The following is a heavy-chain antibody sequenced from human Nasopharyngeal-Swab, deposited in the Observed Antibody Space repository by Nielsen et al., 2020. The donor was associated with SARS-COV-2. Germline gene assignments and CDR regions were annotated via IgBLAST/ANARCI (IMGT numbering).Heavy chain of an antibody. CDR3: ARPYSSDWSRIDY. Sequence: GGSLRLSCKGSGYCFTSYWIGWVRQMPGKGLEWMGIIYPGDSDIRYSPSFQGQVTISADKSISTAYMQWTSLKASDTAIYYCARPYSSDWSRIDYWGQGTLVTVSS. J-gene: IGHJ4*02. CDR2: IYPGDSDI. V-gene: IGHV5-51*01. D-gene: IGHD6-19*01. CDR1: GYCFTSYW.